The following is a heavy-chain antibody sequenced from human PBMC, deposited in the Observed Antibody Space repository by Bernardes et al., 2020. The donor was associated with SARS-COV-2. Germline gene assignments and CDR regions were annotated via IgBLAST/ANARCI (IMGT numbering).Heavy chain of an antibody. J-gene: IGHJ4*02. CDR2: IYYSGST. Sequence: SETLSLTCTVSGGSIRSYYWSWIRQPPGKGLEWIGYIYYSGSTNYNPSLKSRVTISVDTSKNQFSLKLSSVTAADTAVYYCARLIAAAGCFDYWGQGTLVTVSS. CDR1: GGSIRSYY. CDR3: ARLIAAAGCFDY. V-gene: IGHV4-59*01. D-gene: IGHD6-13*01.